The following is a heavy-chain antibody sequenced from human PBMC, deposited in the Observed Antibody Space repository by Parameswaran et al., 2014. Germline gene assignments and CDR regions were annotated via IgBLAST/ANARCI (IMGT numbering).Heavy chain of an antibody. V-gene: IGHV4-34*01. D-gene: IGHD3-10*02. CDR3: ARAGLFPNWFDP. J-gene: IGHJ5*02. CDR2: INHSGST. Sequence: RWIRQPPGKGLEWIGEINHSGSTNYNPSLKSRVTISVDTSKNQFSLKLSSVTAADTAVYYCARAGLFPNWFDPWGQGTLVTVSS.